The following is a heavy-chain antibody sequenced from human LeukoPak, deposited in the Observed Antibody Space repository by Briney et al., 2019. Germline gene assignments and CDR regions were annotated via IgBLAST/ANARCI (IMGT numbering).Heavy chain of an antibody. V-gene: IGHV3-23*01. J-gene: IGHJ4*02. D-gene: IGHD4-17*01. CDR2: ISISGSKT. Sequence: GGSLRLSCAASEFDFSSHAMTWVRQAPGKGLEWVSAISISGSKTYYADSVKGRLTISRDNSKNTLYLQMNSLRAEDTAVYYCANEIRPNDYWGQGTQVTVSS. CDR1: EFDFSSHA. CDR3: ANEIRPNDY.